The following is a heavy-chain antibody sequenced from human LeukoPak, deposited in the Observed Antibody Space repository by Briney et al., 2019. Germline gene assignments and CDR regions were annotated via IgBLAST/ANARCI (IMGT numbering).Heavy chain of an antibody. CDR3: AREQIDCSGGSCYNY. CDR2: IIPIFGTA. J-gene: IGHJ4*02. V-gene: IGHV1-69*06. CDR1: GGTFSSYA. Sequence: SVKVSCKASGGTFSSYAISWVRQAPGQGLEWMGGIIPIFGTANYAQKFQGRVTITADKSTSTAYMELSSLRSEDTAVYYCAREQIDCSGGSCYNYWGQGTLVTVSS. D-gene: IGHD2-15*01.